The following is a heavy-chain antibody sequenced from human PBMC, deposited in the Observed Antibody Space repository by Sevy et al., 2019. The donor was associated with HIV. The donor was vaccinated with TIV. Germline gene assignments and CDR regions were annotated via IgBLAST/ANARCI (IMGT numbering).Heavy chain of an antibody. CDR3: ARVRSIYVDTTHYYAMDV. Sequence: GGSLRLSCAASGFTFSSYGMHWVRRAPGKGLEWVALTWYDGSTKFYADSVKGRFTISRDDSKNILSLQMNSLRADDTAVDYCARVRSIYVDTTHYYAMDVWGQGTTVTVSS. V-gene: IGHV3-33*01. CDR2: TWYDGSTK. J-gene: IGHJ6*02. D-gene: IGHD5-18*01. CDR1: GFTFSSYG.